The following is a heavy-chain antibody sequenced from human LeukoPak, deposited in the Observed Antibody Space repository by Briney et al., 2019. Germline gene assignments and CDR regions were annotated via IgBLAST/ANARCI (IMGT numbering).Heavy chain of an antibody. CDR2: IYYSGST. J-gene: IGHJ5*02. Sequence: PSETLSLTCTVSGGSISSSSYYWGWIRQPPGKGLEWIGSIYYSGSTYYNPSLKSRVTISVDTSKNQFSLKLSSVTAADTAVYSCARQSAAARPRGWFDPWGQGTLVTVSS. CDR3: ARQSAAARPRGWFDP. D-gene: IGHD6-6*01. V-gene: IGHV4-39*01. CDR1: GGSISSSSYY.